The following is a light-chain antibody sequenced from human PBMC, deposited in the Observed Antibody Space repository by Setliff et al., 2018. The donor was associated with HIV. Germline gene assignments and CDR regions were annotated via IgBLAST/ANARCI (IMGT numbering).Light chain of an antibody. Sequence: QSALTQPPSASGSPGQSVTISYTGTSSDIGRYNYISWYQQHPGKAPKLMIYEVNKRPSGVPDRFSGSKSGNMASLTVSGLQAEDEADYYCTSYTGSNSFALYVFGSGTKVTVL. CDR2: EVN. J-gene: IGLJ1*01. V-gene: IGLV2-8*01. CDR1: SSDIGRYNY. CDR3: TSYTGSNSFALYV.